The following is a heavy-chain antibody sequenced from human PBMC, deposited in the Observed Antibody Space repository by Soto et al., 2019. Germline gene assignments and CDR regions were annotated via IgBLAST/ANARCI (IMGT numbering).Heavy chain of an antibody. V-gene: IGHV1-69*12. CDR3: ARKTMGVECYCGMDV. CDR1: GGTFSSYA. Sequence: QVQLVQSGAEVKKPGSSVKVSCKASGGTFSSYALNWVRQAPGQGLEWMGGIIPIFGTANFAQKFQVRVTITADESTSTAYMELSSLRSEDTAVYYCARKTMGVECYCGMDVWGQGTTVTVSS. CDR2: IIPIFGTA. J-gene: IGHJ6*02. D-gene: IGHD3-3*01.